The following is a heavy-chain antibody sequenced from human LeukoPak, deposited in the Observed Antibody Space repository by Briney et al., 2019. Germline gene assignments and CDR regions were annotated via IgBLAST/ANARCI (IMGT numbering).Heavy chain of an antibody. CDR2: ISGGGGST. CDR1: GFTFSSYA. V-gene: IGHV3-23*01. CDR3: AKVYSGYDGRYYYYYMDV. J-gene: IGHJ6*03. D-gene: IGHD5-12*01. Sequence: PGGSLRLSCAASGFTFSSYAMSWVREAPGKGLEWVSAISGGGGSTYYADSVKGRFTISRDNSKNTLYLQMNSLRAEDTAVYYCAKVYSGYDGRYYYYYMDVWGKGTTVTVSS.